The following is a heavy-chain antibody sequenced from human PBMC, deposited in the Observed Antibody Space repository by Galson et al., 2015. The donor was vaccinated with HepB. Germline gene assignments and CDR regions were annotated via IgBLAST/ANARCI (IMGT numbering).Heavy chain of an antibody. CDR3: ARLKGYNILTGYYGDGMDV. Sequence: QSGAEVKKPGESLRISCKGSGSSFSTYWISWVRQMPGKGLEWMGRIDPSDSYSTYNPSFQGHVTISADKSISTAYLQWSSLKASDTAMYYCARLKGYNILTGYYGDGMDVWGQGTTVTVSS. V-gene: IGHV5-10-1*01. CDR2: IDPSDSYS. J-gene: IGHJ6*02. CDR1: GSSFSTYW. D-gene: IGHD3-9*01.